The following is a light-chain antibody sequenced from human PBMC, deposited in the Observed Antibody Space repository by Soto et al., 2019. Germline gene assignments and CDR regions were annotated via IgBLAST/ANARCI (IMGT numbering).Light chain of an antibody. V-gene: IGKV3-11*01. Sequence: ELVMTQSPATLSLSPGERAILSCRASQSVSTFLAWFQQKPGQAPRLLIYDASNRATGIPARFSGSGSGTDFTLTISSLEPEDFAVYYCQQRSNWPPLTFGGGTKVDIK. CDR3: QQRSNWPPLT. CDR2: DAS. J-gene: IGKJ4*01. CDR1: QSVSTF.